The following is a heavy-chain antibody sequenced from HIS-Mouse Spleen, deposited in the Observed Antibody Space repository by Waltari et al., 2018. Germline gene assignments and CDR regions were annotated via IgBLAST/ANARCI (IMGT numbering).Heavy chain of an antibody. CDR1: GFTFSSYW. Sequence: EVQLVESGGGLVQPGGSLRLSCAASGFTFSSYWRSWVSKAPGKGLEWVANIKQDGSEKYYVDSVKGRFTISRDNAKNSLYLQMNSLRAEDTAVYYCAREGDSGSYFDYWGQGTLVTVSS. CDR2: IKQDGSEK. V-gene: IGHV3-7*01. D-gene: IGHD1-26*01. CDR3: AREGDSGSYFDY. J-gene: IGHJ4*02.